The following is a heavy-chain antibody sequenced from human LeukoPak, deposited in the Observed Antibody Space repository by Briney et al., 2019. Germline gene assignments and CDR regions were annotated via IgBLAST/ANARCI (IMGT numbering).Heavy chain of an antibody. CDR1: GGSISSYY. CDR2: IYTSGST. J-gene: IGHJ3*02. V-gene: IGHV4-4*07. D-gene: IGHD3-10*01. Sequence: SETLSLTCTVSGGSISSYYWSWIRQPAGKGLEWIGRIYTSGSTNYNPSLKSRVTMSVDTSKNQFSLKLSSVTAADTAVYYCARVPHYYGSGGYSYQDAFDIWGQGTMVTVSS. CDR3: ARVPHYYGSGGYSYQDAFDI.